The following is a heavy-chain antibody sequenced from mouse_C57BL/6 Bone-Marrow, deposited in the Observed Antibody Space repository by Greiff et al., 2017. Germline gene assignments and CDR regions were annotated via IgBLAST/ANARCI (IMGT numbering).Heavy chain of an antibody. CDR3: ARGPYYSGSTPFAY. J-gene: IGHJ3*01. CDR1: GFTFSSYA. D-gene: IGHD1-1*01. CDR2: ISDGGSYT. Sequence: EVMLVESGGGLVKPGGSLKLSCAASGFTFSSYAMSWVRQTPEKRLEWVATISDGGSYTYYPDNVKGRFTISRDNAKNNLYLQMSHLKSEDTAMYYCARGPYYSGSTPFAYWGQGTLVTVSA. V-gene: IGHV5-4*03.